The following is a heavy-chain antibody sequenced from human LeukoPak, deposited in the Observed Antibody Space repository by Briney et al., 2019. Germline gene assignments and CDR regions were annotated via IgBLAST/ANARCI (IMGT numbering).Heavy chain of an antibody. CDR1: GYTFTGYY. Sequence: ASVKVSCKASGYTFTGYYIHWVRQAPGQGLEWMGWVNPNSGDTSYAQKFQGRVTMTRDTSISTAYMDLSSLRSDDTAVYYCARGAGAEYFQHWGQGTLVTVSS. CDR3: ARGAGAEYFQH. V-gene: IGHV1-2*02. CDR2: VNPNSGDT. J-gene: IGHJ1*01.